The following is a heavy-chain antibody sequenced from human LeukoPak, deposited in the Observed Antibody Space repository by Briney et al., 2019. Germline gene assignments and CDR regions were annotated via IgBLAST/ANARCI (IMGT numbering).Heavy chain of an antibody. J-gene: IGHJ5*02. CDR1: GGSISSGLYS. CDR2: IYHTGST. Sequence: PSETLSLTCDVSGGSISSGLYSWSWIRQPLGKGLEWIGYIYHTGSTYYNPSLKSRVTISVNTSKNQFSLRLSSVTAADTAVYYCARLQYCSGTSCYWFDPWGQGTLVTVSS. V-gene: IGHV4-30-2*01. CDR3: ARLQYCSGTSCYWFDP. D-gene: IGHD2-2*01.